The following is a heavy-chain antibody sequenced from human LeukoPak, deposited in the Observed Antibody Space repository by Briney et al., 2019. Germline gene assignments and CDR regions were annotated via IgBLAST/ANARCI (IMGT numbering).Heavy chain of an antibody. J-gene: IGHJ6*01. CDR3: ARGPYPYTSSASRGSYQWFRP. V-gene: IGHV5-51*03. Sequence: GAALKISWKGSDTSFPNYWIGWVRQLPEKGLEWMGIIYPGDSHTRYSTYFQDQVTISVDKSSTTAYLQWSSRKATDPAIYYCARGPYPYTSSASRGSYQWFRPRGQGSPVSV. D-gene: IGHD2-2*01. CDR2: IYPGDSHT. CDR1: DTSFPNYW.